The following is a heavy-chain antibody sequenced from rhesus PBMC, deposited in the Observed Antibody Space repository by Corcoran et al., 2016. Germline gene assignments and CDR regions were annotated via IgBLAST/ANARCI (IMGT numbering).Heavy chain of an antibody. Sequence: QVKLQQWGEGLVQPSETLSLTCAGYGGPIRGYSYWSGSRQAPGKGLEGIGNIHGNSAITNYTPSRKNRVTISKDTSKNPFSLKLSSVTAADTAVYYCARDGVAAAAFDYWGQGVLVTVSS. CDR2: IHGNSAIT. CDR3: ARDGVAAAAFDY. D-gene: IGHD6-25*01. J-gene: IGHJ4*01. CDR1: GGPIRGYSY. V-gene: IGHV4-73*01.